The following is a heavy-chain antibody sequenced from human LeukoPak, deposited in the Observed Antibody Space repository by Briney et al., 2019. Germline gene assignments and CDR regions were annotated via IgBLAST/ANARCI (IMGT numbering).Heavy chain of an antibody. Sequence: GGSLRLSCAASGFTFSSYWMSWVRQAPGKGLEWVANIKQDGSEKYYVDSVKGRFTISRDNAKNSLYLQMNSLRAEDTAVYYCARVSRDNWNDAFCFDYWGQGTLVTVSS. J-gene: IGHJ4*02. CDR3: ARVSRDNWNDAFCFDY. V-gene: IGHV3-7*05. D-gene: IGHD1-1*01. CDR1: GFTFSSYW. CDR2: IKQDGSEK.